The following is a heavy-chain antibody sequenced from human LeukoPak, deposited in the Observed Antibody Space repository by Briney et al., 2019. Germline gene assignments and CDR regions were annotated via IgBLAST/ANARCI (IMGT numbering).Heavy chain of an antibody. V-gene: IGHV4-30-2*01. D-gene: IGHD4-11*01. CDR1: GGSISSGGYY. J-gene: IGHJ4*02. CDR3: ARASSLYSTAFDY. CDR2: IYHSGST. Sequence: SQTLSLTCTVSGGSISSGGYYWSWIRQPPGKGLEWIGYIYHSGSTYYNPSLKSRVTISVDRSKNQFSLKLSSVTAADTAVYYCARASSLYSTAFDYWGQGTLVTVSS.